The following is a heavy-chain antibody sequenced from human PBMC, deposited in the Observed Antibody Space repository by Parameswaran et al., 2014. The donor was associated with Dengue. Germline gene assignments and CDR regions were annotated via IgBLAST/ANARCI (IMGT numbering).Heavy chain of an antibody. V-gene: IGHV4-39*01. D-gene: IGHD3-22*01. CDR2: IYYSGST. CDR3: ARLADYYDSSGYPYYFDY. Sequence: WIRQPPGKGLEWIGSIYYSGSTYYNPSLKSRVTISVDTSKNQFSLKLSSVTAADTAVYYCARLADYYDSSGYPYYFDYWGQGTLVTVSS. J-gene: IGHJ4*02.